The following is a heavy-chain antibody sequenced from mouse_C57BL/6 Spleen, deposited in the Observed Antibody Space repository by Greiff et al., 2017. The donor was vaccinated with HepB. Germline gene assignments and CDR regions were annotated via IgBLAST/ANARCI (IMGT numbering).Heavy chain of an antibody. Sequence: VQVVESEGGLVQPGSSMKLSCTASGFTFSDYYMAWVRQVPEKGLEWVANINYDGSSTYYLDSLKSRFIISRDNAKNILYLQMSSLKSEDTATYYCARYDYDAAWFAYWGQGTLVTVSA. CDR2: INYDGSST. V-gene: IGHV5-16*01. J-gene: IGHJ3*01. CDR3: ARYDYDAAWFAY. D-gene: IGHD2-4*01. CDR1: GFTFSDYY.